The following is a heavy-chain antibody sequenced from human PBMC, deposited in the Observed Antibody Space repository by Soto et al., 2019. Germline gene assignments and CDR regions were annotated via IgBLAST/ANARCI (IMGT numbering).Heavy chain of an antibody. CDR1: GYTFSNYG. D-gene: IGHD2-2*01. J-gene: IGHJ5*02. V-gene: IGHV1-18*01. CDR3: ERVVPGAEAWFGT. CDR2: ISLYSDGT. Sequence: GASVKVSCKTSGYTFSNYGITWVRQAPGQPLEWLGWISLYSDGTNYAQKFQGRVSMTTDTSTTTAYMELRSLSSDDTAVYYCERVVPGAEAWFGTWGQGTLVTVSS.